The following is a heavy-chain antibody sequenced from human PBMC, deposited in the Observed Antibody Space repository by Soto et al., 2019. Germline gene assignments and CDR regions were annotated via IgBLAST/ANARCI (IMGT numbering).Heavy chain of an antibody. CDR3: ARVDCSSTSCYIGGYYYYGMDV. CDR1: GYSISSGYY. Sequence: PSETLSLTCTVSGYSISSGYYWGWIRQPPGKGLEWIGSIYHSGSTYYNPSLKSRVTISVDTSKNQFSLKLSSVTAADTAVYYCARVDCSSTSCYIGGYYYYGMDVWGQGTTVTVSS. J-gene: IGHJ6*02. CDR2: IYHSGST. V-gene: IGHV4-38-2*02. D-gene: IGHD2-2*02.